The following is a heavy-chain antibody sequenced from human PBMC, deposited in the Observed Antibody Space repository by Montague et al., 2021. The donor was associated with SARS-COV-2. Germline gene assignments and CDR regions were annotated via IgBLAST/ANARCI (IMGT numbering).Heavy chain of an antibody. V-gene: IGHV4-34*12. CDR2: VIHSGTT. CDR3: ARVPLYFEGFDS. Sequence: SETLSLTCHVYGASFSGYYWSWVRQSPGKGLEWIGEVIHSGTTNYNPSLKGRVTISIDSSNDRFSLRLTSLTAADTGVYYCARVPLYFEGFDSWGPGILVAVSS. CDR1: GASFSGYY. J-gene: IGHJ4*02. D-gene: IGHD3-9*01.